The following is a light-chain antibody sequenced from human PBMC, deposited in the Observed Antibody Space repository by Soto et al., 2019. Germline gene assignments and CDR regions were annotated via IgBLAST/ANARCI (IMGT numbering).Light chain of an antibody. CDR2: GAS. V-gene: IGKV3-20*01. Sequence: EKVLTQSPGTVSLSPGERATLPCSASQRVSSGYLAWYQQKPGQAPRLLIYGASNRATDIPDRFSGRGSGTDFTLTISRLEPEDFAVYYCQQYGSSPPSSTFGQGTRLEIK. CDR1: QRVSSGY. CDR3: QQYGSSPPSST. J-gene: IGKJ5*01.